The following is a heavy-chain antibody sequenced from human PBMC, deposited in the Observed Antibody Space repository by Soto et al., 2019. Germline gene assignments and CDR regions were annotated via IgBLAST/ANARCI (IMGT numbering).Heavy chain of an antibody. CDR2: IIPIFGTA. V-gene: IGHV1-69*01. CDR3: ERDSGEMATIIRGSAFDI. J-gene: IGHJ3*02. CDR1: GGTFSSYA. D-gene: IGHD5-12*01. Sequence: QVQLVQSGAEVKKPGSSVKVFCKASGGTFSSYAISWVRQAPGQGLEWMGGIIPIFGTANYAQKFQGRVTITADESTIIAYMEMSILSSEDTAVYYCERDSGEMATIIRGSAFDIWGQGTMVTVSS.